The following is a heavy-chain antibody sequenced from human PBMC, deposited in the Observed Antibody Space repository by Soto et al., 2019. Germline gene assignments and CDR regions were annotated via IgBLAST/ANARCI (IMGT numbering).Heavy chain of an antibody. Sequence: GGSLRLSCAASGFTFSSYAMSWVRQAPGKGLGWVSAISGSGGRTNYADSVKGRLTISRDNAKNRLYLQMNSMSAEDTAGYYCAKDDRDWNYYYYGMDVWGQGTTVTVSS. D-gene: IGHD2-21*02. CDR2: ISGSGGRT. CDR1: GFTFSSYA. J-gene: IGHJ6*02. CDR3: AKDDRDWNYYYYGMDV. V-gene: IGHV3-23*01.